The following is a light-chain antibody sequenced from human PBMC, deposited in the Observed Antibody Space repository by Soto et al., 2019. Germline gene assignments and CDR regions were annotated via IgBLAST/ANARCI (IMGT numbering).Light chain of an antibody. CDR1: GSNVGYNS. CDR3: GAWDDSLTAYV. CDR2: DNY. J-gene: IGLJ1*01. Sequence: QSVLTQPPLLSAAPGQEVTISCSGSGSNVGYNSVSWYQQLPGTAPKLLIYDNYKRPSGIPARFSGSKSGTSASLGITGLQTGDGADYYCGAWDDSLTAYVFGSGTKVTVL. V-gene: IGLV1-51*01.